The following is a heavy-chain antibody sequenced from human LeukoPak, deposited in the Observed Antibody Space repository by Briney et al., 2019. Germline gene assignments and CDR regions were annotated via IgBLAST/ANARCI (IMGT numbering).Heavy chain of an antibody. CDR2: MNPNSGNT. J-gene: IGHJ3*02. D-gene: IGHD3-22*01. CDR3: ARASTMIVVVDDAFDI. V-gene: IGHV1-8*01. Sequence: ASVKVSCKASGYTFTSYDINWVRQATGQGLEWMGWMNPNSGNTGYAQKFQGRVTMTRNTSISTAYMELSSLRSEDTAVYYCARASTMIVVVDDAFDIWGQGTMVTVSS. CDR1: GYTFTSYD.